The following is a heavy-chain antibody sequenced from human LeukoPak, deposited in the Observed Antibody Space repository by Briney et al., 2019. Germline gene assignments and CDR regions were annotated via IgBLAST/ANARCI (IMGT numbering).Heavy chain of an antibody. D-gene: IGHD2-2*01. V-gene: IGHV4-39*01. CDR3: ARHNTGGSTRGYYMDV. CDR1: GGSISSSSYY. Sequence: SETLSLTCTVSGGSISSSSYYWGWIRQPPGKGLEWIGSIYYSGSTYYNPSLKSRVTISVDTSKNQFSLKLSSVTAADTAVYYCARHNTGGSTRGYYMDVWGKGTTVTVSS. J-gene: IGHJ6*03. CDR2: IYYSGST.